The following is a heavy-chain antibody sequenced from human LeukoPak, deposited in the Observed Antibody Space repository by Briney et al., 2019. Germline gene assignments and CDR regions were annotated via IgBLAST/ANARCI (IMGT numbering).Heavy chain of an antibody. CDR2: INPSGGST. CDR1: GYTFTSYY. J-gene: IGHJ5*02. D-gene: IGHD2-8*02. CDR3: VTEGYCTSDNCYVH. Sequence: ASVRVSCKASGYTFTSYYMHWVRQAPGQGLEWMGIINPSGGSTSYAQKFQGRVTMTRDTSTSTAYMELASLRSEDTAMYYCVTEGYCTSDNCYVHWGQGTLVTVSS. V-gene: IGHV1-46*01.